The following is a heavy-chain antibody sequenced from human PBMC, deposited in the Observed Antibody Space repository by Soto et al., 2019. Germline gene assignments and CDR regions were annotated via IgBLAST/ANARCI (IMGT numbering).Heavy chain of an antibody. CDR1: GFTFSSYA. Sequence: GGSLRLSCAASGFTFSSYAMSWVRQAPGKGLEWVSAISGSGGSTYYADSVKGRFTISRDNSKNTLYLQMNSLRAEDTAVYYCAKAGLDYDSSGYPNPPGPFDYWGQGTLVTVSS. J-gene: IGHJ4*02. V-gene: IGHV3-23*01. CDR3: AKAGLDYDSSGYPNPPGPFDY. D-gene: IGHD3-22*01. CDR2: ISGSGGST.